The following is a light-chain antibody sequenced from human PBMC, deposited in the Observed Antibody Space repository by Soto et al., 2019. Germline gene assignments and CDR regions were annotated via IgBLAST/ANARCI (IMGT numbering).Light chain of an antibody. J-gene: IGKJ2*01. CDR1: QSVSSY. CDR2: DAS. V-gene: IGKV3-11*01. CDR3: QQRSNLMYT. Sequence: EIVLTQSPATLSLSPGERATLSCRASQSVSSYLAWYQQKPGQAPRLLIYDASARATVIPARFSGSGSGTDFTLTISSLEPEDFAVYYCQQRSNLMYTFGQGTKLEIK.